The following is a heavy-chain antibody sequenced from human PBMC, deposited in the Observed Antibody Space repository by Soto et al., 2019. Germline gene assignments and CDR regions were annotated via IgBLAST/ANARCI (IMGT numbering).Heavy chain of an antibody. V-gene: IGHV4-61*01. CDR3: AREGRYYYDSSGEFRNWFDP. CDR2: IHYTGST. D-gene: IGHD3-22*01. Sequence: SETLSLTCSVSGDSISSENYYWSWIRQPPGRGLEWIGYIHYTGSTNYNPSLKRRVTMSVDTSKNQFSLKLTSVTAAETAVYYCAREGRYYYDSSGEFRNWFDPWGQGTRVTVSS. CDR1: GDSISSENYY. J-gene: IGHJ5*02.